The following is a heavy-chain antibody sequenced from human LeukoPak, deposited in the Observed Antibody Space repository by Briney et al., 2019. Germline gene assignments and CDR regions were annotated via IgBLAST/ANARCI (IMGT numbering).Heavy chain of an antibody. Sequence: GGSLRLSCAASRFTFSNYGMSWVRQAPGKGLEWVSAISDSGGTYYADSVKGRFTISKDNSKNTLYLQMNNLRAEDTAVYYCAKRVPYGSSSVYFDFWGQGTLVTVSS. CDR1: RFTFSNYG. CDR2: ISDSGGT. D-gene: IGHD6-6*01. J-gene: IGHJ4*02. CDR3: AKRVPYGSSSVYFDF. V-gene: IGHV3-23*01.